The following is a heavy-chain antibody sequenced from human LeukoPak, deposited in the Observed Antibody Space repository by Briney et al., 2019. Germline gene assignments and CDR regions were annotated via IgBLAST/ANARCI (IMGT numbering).Heavy chain of an antibody. J-gene: IGHJ4*02. Sequence: PGGSLRLSCAASGFTFSKSEMNWVRQAPGKGLEWVSYINSRSTTIYYADSVKGRFTISRDNAKNSLYLQMESLRVEDTGLYYCVTDMTPEDSSGNDWGQGTLVTVSS. CDR2: INSRSTTI. D-gene: IGHD6-19*01. CDR1: GFTFSKSE. CDR3: VTDMTPEDSSGND. V-gene: IGHV3-48*03.